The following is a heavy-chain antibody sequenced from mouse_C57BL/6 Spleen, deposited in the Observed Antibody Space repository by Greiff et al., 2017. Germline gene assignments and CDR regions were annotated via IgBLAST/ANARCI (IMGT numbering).Heavy chain of an antibody. CDR3: ARIRTTVVADYAMDY. CDR2: IWWDDDK. CDR1: GFSLSTFGMG. D-gene: IGHD1-1*01. J-gene: IGHJ4*01. V-gene: IGHV8-8*01. Sequence: QVTLKECGPGILQPSQTLSLTCSFSGFSLSTFGMGVGWIRQPSGKGLEWLAHIWWDDDKYYNPALKSRLTISKDTSKNQVFLKIANVDTADTATYYCARIRTTVVADYAMDYWGQGTSVTVSS.